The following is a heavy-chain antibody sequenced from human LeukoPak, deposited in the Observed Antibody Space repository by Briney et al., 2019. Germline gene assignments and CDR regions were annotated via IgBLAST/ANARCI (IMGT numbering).Heavy chain of an antibody. J-gene: IGHJ4*02. CDR3: ARARRLVATHYDY. CDR1: GFAFSSDW. D-gene: IGHD5-12*01. Sequence: GGSLRLSCAASGFAFSSDWMSSGRQASGQGLKGLANIKQDGSEKYYVDSVKCRFTISRDNAKNSLYLQMNSLRAEDTAVYYCARARRLVATHYDYWGQGTLVTVSS. V-gene: IGHV3-7*01. CDR2: IKQDGSEK.